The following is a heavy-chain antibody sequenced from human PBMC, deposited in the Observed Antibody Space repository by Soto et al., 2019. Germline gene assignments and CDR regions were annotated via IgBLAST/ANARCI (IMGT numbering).Heavy chain of an antibody. CDR3: ARLIQVTTDYYFGMDV. V-gene: IGHV4-4*07. CDR1: GGSISGSY. CDR2: IYSSGSS. D-gene: IGHD4-17*01. Sequence: VQLRESGPGLVKPSETLSLSCTVSGGSISGSYWSWVRQPAGKGLEWIGRIYSSGSSNYNPSLNRRLTKSLETAKNQFSLKLGSGTAADTAIYYCARLIQVTTDYYFGMDVWGPGTTVTVSS. J-gene: IGHJ6*02.